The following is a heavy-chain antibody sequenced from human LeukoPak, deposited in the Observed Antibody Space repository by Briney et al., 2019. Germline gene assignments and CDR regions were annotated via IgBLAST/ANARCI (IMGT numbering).Heavy chain of an antibody. V-gene: IGHV1-18*01. Sequence: ASVKVSCKASGYTFTSYGISWVRQAPGQGLEWMGWISAYNGNTNYAQKLQGRVTMTTDTSTSTAYMELRSLRSDDTAVYYCARDRTRGGIAAGNWFDPWGQGTLVTVSS. D-gene: IGHD6-13*01. CDR3: ARDRTRGGIAAGNWFDP. CDR2: ISAYNGNT. J-gene: IGHJ5*02. CDR1: GYTFTSYG.